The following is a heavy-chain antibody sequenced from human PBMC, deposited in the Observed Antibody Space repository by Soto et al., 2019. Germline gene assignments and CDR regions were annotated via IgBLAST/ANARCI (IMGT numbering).Heavy chain of an antibody. CDR2: IYYSGST. D-gene: IGHD2-15*01. CDR3: ARHYAVVLYHFDY. V-gene: IGHV4-39*01. Sequence: PSETLSHTCTVSGGTVISSGIYWGWIRKPPGKGLEWIGSIYYSGSTYYNPSLKSRVTTSVDTSKNQFSLKLSSVTAADTAVYYCARHYAVVLYHFDYWGLGTLVTVSS. CDR1: GGTVISSGIY. J-gene: IGHJ4*02.